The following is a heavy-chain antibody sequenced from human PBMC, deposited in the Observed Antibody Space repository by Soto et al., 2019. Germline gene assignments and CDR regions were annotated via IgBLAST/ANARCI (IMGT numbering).Heavy chain of an antibody. CDR3: ARSLRFLEWLTWFDP. V-gene: IGHV3-74*01. CDR2: INSDGSST. D-gene: IGHD3-3*01. J-gene: IGHJ5*02. CDR1: GFTFSSYW. Sequence: GVSLRLSCAASGFTFSSYWMHWVRQAPGKGLVWVSRINSDGSSTSYADSVKGRFTISRDNAKNTLYLQMSSLRAEDTAVYYCARSLRFLEWLTWFDPWGQGTLVTVSS.